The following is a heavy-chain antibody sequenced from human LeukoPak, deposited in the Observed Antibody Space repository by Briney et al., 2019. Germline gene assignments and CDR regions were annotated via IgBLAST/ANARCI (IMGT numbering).Heavy chain of an antibody. Sequence: GKSLRLSCAASGFTFSSYAMHWVRQAPGKGLEWVAVISYDGSNKYYADSVKGRFTISRDNSKNTLYLQMNSLRAEDTAVYYCARDRRLVPYDYWGQGTLVTVSS. CDR3: ARDRRLVPYDY. CDR1: GFTFSSYA. D-gene: IGHD1-26*01. V-gene: IGHV3-30-3*01. J-gene: IGHJ4*02. CDR2: ISYDGSNK.